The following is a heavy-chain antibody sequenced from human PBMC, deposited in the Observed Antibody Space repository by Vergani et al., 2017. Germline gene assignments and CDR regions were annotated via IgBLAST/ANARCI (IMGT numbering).Heavy chain of an antibody. CDR2: ISATGDENT. J-gene: IGHJ4*02. CDR3: APCANIVPRLPCY. V-gene: IGHV3-23*04. Sequence: RLVQSGGGLAHPGGSLRFSCAASVLPVSGFAFNTSAMIWVRQAPGKGVEWVSGISATGDENTDYADSVKGRFTISRDNSKSTLFLQMNGLTSEDTAIYFCAPCANIVPRLPCYWGQGALVAGSS. D-gene: IGHD2-15*01. CDR1: VLPVSGFAFNTSA.